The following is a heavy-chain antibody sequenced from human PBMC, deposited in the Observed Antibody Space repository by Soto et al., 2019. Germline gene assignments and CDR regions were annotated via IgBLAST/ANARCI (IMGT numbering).Heavy chain of an antibody. CDR2: ISYDGSNK. CDR1: GFTFSSYA. Sequence: GGSLRLSCAASGFTFSSYAMHWVRQAPGKGLEWVAVISYDGSNKYYADSVKGRFTISRDNSKNTLYLQMNSLRAEDTAVYYCARAHGSGSYYPGYFDYWGQGTLVTVSS. D-gene: IGHD3-10*01. V-gene: IGHV3-30-3*01. CDR3: ARAHGSGSYYPGYFDY. J-gene: IGHJ4*02.